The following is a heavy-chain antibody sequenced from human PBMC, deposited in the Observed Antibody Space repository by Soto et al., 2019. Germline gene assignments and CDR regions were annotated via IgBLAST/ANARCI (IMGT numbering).Heavy chain of an antibody. V-gene: IGHV4-30-2*01. J-gene: IGHJ5*02. CDR2: IFHSGST. D-gene: IGHD6-13*01. CDR3: ARAKEEMAAAGTTSWLDP. CDR1: GDSICSGGYS. Sequence: SETLSLTCAVSGDSICSGGYSWSWIRQPPGKGLEWIGYIFHSGSTYYNPSLKSRVTISVDRSKNQFSLKLSSVTAADTAVYYCARAKEEMAAAGTTSWLDPWGQGTLVTVSS.